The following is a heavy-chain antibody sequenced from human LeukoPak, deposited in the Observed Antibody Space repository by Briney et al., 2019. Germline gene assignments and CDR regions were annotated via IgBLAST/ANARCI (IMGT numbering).Heavy chain of an antibody. CDR3: TRPKELLWFGDGKDAFDI. CDR1: GYTFTSYA. V-gene: IGHV7-4-1*02. D-gene: IGHD3-10*01. Sequence: ASVKVSCKASGYTFTSYAMNWVRQAPGQGLEWMGWINTNTGNPTYAQGFTGRFVFSLDTSVSTAYLQISSLKAEDTAVYYCTRPKELLWFGDGKDAFDIWGQGTMVTVSS. J-gene: IGHJ3*02. CDR2: INTNTGNP.